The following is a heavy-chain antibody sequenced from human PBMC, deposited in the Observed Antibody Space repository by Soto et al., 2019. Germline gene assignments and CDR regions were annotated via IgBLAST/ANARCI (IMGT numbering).Heavy chain of an antibody. CDR2: ISANNGNT. CDR3: ARTLFSRQFDY. CDR1: GYTFTSYG. J-gene: IGHJ4*02. Sequence: ASVKVSCKASGYTFTSYGISWVRQAPGQGLEWMGWISANNGNTNYAQKLQGRVTMTTDTSTSTAYMDLRSLRSDDTAVYYCARTLFSRQFDYWGQGTLVTVSS. V-gene: IGHV1-18*01.